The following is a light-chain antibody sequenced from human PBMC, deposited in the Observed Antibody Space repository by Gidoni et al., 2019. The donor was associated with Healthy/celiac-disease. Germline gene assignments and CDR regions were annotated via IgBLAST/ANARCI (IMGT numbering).Light chain of an antibody. CDR3: QQYYSYPSST. V-gene: IGKV1-8*01. CDR1: QGISSY. CDR2: AAS. J-gene: IGKJ5*01. Sequence: AIRITQSPSSLSASTGDRVTITCRASQGISSYLAWYQQKPGKAPKLLIYAASTLQSGVPSRFSGSGSGTDFTLTISCLQSEDFATYYCQQYYSYPSSTFGQGTRLEIK.